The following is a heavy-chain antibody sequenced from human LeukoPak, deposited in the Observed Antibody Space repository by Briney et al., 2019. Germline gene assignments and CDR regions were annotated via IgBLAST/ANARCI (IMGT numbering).Heavy chain of an antibody. J-gene: IGHJ4*02. CDR2: ISRTGTSI. D-gene: IGHD3-22*01. Sequence: PGGSLRLSCAASGFTFSTFSMAWVRQAPGKGLEWVSYISRTGTSIHYADSMRGRFTISRDNTKSSLYLQMNSLRAEDTAVYYCARVGPGNYYDSSGYYYGFDYWGQGTLVTVSS. CDR1: GFTFSTFS. CDR3: ARVGPGNYYDSSGYYYGFDY. V-gene: IGHV3-21*01.